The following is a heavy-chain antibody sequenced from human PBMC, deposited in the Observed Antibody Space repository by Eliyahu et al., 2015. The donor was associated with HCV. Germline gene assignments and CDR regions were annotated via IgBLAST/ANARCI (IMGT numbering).Heavy chain of an antibody. CDR1: GFTFXNAW. CDR3: TTEYRSGTYAFLSSGYYFDY. Sequence: EVQLVESGGGLAKPGGSLRLSCAASGFTFXNAWMXWVRQAPGKGLEWVGRIKSKTDGGTTDYAAPVKGRFTISRDDSKNTLYLQMNSLKTEDTAVYYCTTEYRSGTYAFLSSGYYFDYWGQGTLVTVSS. J-gene: IGHJ4*02. D-gene: IGHD3-10*01. CDR2: IKSKTDGGTT. V-gene: IGHV3-15*01.